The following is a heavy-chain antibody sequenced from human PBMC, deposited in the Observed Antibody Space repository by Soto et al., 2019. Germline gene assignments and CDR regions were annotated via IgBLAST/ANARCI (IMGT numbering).Heavy chain of an antibody. Sequence: QVQLQESGPGLVKPSETLSLTCTVSGGSISSYYWSRIPQPAGKGLDWIGRIYTSGSTNYNPSLKSRVTMSVDTSKIQFSLKLSSVTAADTAVYYCATGPFDYWGQGTLVIVSS. CDR1: GGSISSYY. CDR2: IYTSGST. D-gene: IGHD2-8*02. CDR3: ATGPFDY. V-gene: IGHV4-4*07. J-gene: IGHJ4*02.